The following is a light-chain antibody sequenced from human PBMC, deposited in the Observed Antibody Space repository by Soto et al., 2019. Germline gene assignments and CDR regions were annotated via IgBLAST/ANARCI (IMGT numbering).Light chain of an antibody. Sequence: SVLAQPASVSESPGQSITMSCTGTSSNVGSYKLVSWYQQHPGKAPKLMIFEVNKRPSGVSNRFSGSKSGNTASLTISGLKVEDEAEYYCCSSGGSPTYVFGTGTKVTVL. CDR1: SSNVGSYKL. V-gene: IGLV2-23*02. J-gene: IGLJ1*01. CDR3: CSSGGSPTYV. CDR2: EVN.